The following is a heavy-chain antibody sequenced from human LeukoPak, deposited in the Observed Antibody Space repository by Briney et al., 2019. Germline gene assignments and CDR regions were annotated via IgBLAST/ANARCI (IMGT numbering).Heavy chain of an antibody. D-gene: IGHD2-2*01. CDR3: AREGSSRFDY. Sequence: ASVTVSFKASGYTFTSYGISWVRQAPGQGLEWMGWISAYNGNTNFAQKLQGRVTITTDTSTSTAYMELRSLRSDDTTVYYCAREGSSRFDYWGQGTLVTVSS. CDR2: ISAYNGNT. CDR1: GYTFTSYG. V-gene: IGHV1-18*01. J-gene: IGHJ4*02.